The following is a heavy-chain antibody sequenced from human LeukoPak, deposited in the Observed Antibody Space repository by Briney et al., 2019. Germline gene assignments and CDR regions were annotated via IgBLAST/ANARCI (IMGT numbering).Heavy chain of an antibody. J-gene: IGHJ4*02. V-gene: IGHV1-8*01. CDR1: GYTFTSYD. CDR2: VNPNSGDT. CDR3: ARGAWTSSFDY. Sequence: GASVKVSCKASGYTFTSYDVNWVRQATGQGPEWMGWVNPNSGDTAYAQNFQGRVTMTRDTSINTAYVELSSLRSEDTAVYYCARGAWTSSFDYWGQGTLVTVSS. D-gene: IGHD6-6*01.